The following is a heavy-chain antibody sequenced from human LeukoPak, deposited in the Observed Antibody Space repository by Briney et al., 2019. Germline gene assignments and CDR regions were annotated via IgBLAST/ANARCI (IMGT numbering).Heavy chain of an antibody. D-gene: IGHD5-24*01. J-gene: IGHJ5*02. Sequence: GGSLRLPCAASGFTFSDYYMSWIRQAPGKGLEWVSYISSSGSTIYYADSVKGRFTISRDNAKNSLYLQMNSLRAEDTAVYYCARERERSDWFDPWGQGTLVTVSS. CDR1: GFTFSDYY. V-gene: IGHV3-11*01. CDR3: ARERERSDWFDP. CDR2: ISSSGSTI.